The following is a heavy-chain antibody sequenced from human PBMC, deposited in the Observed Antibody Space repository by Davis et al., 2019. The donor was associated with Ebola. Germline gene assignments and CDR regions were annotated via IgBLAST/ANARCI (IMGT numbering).Heavy chain of an antibody. CDR1: GFTFSSYS. D-gene: IGHD4-17*01. CDR2: ISSSSSYI. J-gene: IGHJ4*02. Sequence: GESLKISCAASGFTFSSYSMNWVRQAPGKGLEWVSSISSSSSYIYYADSVKGRFTISRDNAKNSLYLQMNSLRAEDTAVYYCARIRYGDYYFDYWGQGTLVTVSS. V-gene: IGHV3-21*01. CDR3: ARIRYGDYYFDY.